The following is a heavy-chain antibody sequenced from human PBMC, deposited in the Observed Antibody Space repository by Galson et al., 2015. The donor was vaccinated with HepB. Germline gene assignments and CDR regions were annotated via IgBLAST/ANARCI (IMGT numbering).Heavy chain of an antibody. CDR3: AKGGSYPDPYYFDY. J-gene: IGHJ4*02. CDR1: GFTFSSYG. V-gene: IGHV3-30*18. D-gene: IGHD1-26*01. CDR2: ISYDGSNK. Sequence: SLRLSCAASGFTFSSYGMHWVRQAPGKGLEWVAVISYDGSNKYYADSVKGRFTISRDNSKNTLYLQMNSLRAEDTAVYYCAKGGSYPDPYYFDYWGQGTLVTVSS.